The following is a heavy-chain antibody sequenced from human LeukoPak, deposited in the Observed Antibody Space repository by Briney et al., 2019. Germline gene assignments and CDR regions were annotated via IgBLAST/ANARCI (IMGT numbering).Heavy chain of an antibody. CDR1: GGSISGYF. D-gene: IGHD1-1*01. CDR2: IYYSGRT. J-gene: IGHJ4*02. Sequence: PSETLSLTCTVSGGSISGYFWGWIRQPPGTGLEWIGYIYYSGRTNYNPSLNSRVTISVDTSKNQFSLKLSSVTAADTAVYYCARMGATTPGAANPDYWGQGTLVTVSS. V-gene: IGHV4-59*01. CDR3: ARMGATTPGAANPDY.